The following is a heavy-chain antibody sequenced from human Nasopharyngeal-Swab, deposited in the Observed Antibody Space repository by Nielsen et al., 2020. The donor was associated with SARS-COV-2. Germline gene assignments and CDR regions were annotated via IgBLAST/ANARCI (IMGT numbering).Heavy chain of an antibody. V-gene: IGHV3-21*01. CDR1: GWPFSSYR. CDR3: ARASGYDFGYYYGMDV. CDR2: ISSSSSYI. J-gene: IGHJ6*02. D-gene: IGHD5-12*01. Sequence: GSVRMSGAASGWPFSSYRMNWVRQAPGKGLEWVSSISSSSSYIYYADSVKGRFTISRDNAKNSLYLQMNSLRAEDTAVYYCARASGYDFGYYYGMDVWGQGTTVTVSS.